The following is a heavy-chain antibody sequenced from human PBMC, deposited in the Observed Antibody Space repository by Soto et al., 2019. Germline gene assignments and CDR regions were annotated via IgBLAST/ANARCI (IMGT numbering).Heavy chain of an antibody. D-gene: IGHD5-18*01. J-gene: IGHJ6*02. V-gene: IGHV3-64*01. CDR2: ISSNGGST. Sequence: PGGSLRLSCAASGFTFSSYAMHWVRQAPGKGLEYVSAISSNGGSTYYANSVKGRFTISRDNSKNTLYLQMGSLRAEDMAVYYCARGDTAMTHYHYGMDVWGQGTTVTVSS. CDR1: GFTFSSYA. CDR3: ARGDTAMTHYHYGMDV.